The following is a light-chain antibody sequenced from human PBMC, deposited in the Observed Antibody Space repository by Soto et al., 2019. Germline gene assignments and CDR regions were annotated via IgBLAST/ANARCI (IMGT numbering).Light chain of an antibody. CDR2: GNS. Sequence: QSVLTQPPSVFGAPGQRVTISCTGSSSNIGAGYDVHWYQQLPGTAPKLLIYGNSNRPSGVPDRFSGSKSGTSASLAITGLQAEDEADYYCQSYDSSLSGRVVFGGGTKLTVL. V-gene: IGLV1-40*01. CDR3: QSYDSSLSGRVV. CDR1: SSNIGAGYD. J-gene: IGLJ2*01.